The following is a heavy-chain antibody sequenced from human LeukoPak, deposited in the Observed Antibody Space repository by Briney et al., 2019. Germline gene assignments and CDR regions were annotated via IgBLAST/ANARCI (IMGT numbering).Heavy chain of an antibody. CDR1: GFTFSSYG. J-gene: IGHJ4*02. CDR3: AKAQRGTAVAGFDY. Sequence: PGGSLRLSCAASGFTFSSYGMHWVRQAPGKGLEWVAVISYDGSNKYYADSVKGRFTISRDNSKNTLYLQMNSLRAEDTAVYYCAKAQRGTAVAGFDYWGQGTLVTVSS. CDR2: ISYDGSNK. V-gene: IGHV3-30*18. D-gene: IGHD6-19*01.